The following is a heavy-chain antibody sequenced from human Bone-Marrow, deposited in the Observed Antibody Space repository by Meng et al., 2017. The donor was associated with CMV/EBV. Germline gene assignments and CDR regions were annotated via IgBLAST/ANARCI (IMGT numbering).Heavy chain of an antibody. D-gene: IGHD3-3*01. J-gene: IGHJ4*02. CDR2: IYYSGST. Sequence: SETLSLTCTVSGGSISSSSYYWGWIRQPPGKGLEWIGSIYYSGSTYYNPSLKSRVTMSVDMSKNQFSLKLSSVTAADTAVYYCARGDFWSGYPFDYWGQGTLVTVSS. V-gene: IGHV4-39*07. CDR1: GGSISSSSYY. CDR3: ARGDFWSGYPFDY.